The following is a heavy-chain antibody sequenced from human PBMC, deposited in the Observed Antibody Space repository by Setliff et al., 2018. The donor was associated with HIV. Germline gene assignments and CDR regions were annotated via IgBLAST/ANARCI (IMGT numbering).Heavy chain of an antibody. V-gene: IGHV4-34*01. CDR1: GGSFSGYY. Sequence: PSETLSLTCAVYGGSFSGYYWSWIRQPPGKGLEWIGEVTHSGRTNYNPSLESRVTTSVDTSKNQFSLKLTSVTAADTAVYYCARERSFIDYWGQGTLVTVSS. D-gene: IGHD1-1*01. CDR2: VTHSGRT. J-gene: IGHJ4*02. CDR3: ARERSFIDY.